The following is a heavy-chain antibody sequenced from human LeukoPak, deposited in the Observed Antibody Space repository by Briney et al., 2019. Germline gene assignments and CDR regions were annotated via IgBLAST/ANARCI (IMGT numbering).Heavy chain of an antibody. CDR3: AKGFKYSSSYWDY. V-gene: IGHV3-9*01. D-gene: IGHD6-13*01. CDR1: ESTFDHV. J-gene: IGHJ4*02. CDR2: IGWNSART. Sequence: QPGGSRRLSWTASESTFDHVMHWVRQTPGKGLEWVSGIGWNSARTGYADSVRGRFTISRDNAKNSLYLQMNSLRAEDTALYYCAKGFKYSSSYWDYWGQGTLVTVSS.